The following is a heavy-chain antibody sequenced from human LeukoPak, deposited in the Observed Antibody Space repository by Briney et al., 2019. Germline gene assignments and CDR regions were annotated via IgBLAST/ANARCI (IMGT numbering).Heavy chain of an antibody. Sequence: SSETLSLTCTVSGGSISSGGYYWSWIRQHPGKGLEWIGYIYYSGSTYYNPSLKSRVTISVDTSKNQFSLKLSSVTAADTAVYYCARGGGGGDYNWFDPWGQGTLVTVCS. D-gene: IGHD2-21*02. CDR3: ARGGGGGDYNWFDP. J-gene: IGHJ5*02. V-gene: IGHV4-31*03. CDR2: IYYSGST. CDR1: GGSISSGGYY.